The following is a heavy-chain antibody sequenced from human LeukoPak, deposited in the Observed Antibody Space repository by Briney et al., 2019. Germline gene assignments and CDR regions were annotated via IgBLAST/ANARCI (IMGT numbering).Heavy chain of an antibody. CDR1: GFTFSSYG. Sequence: GGSLRLSCAASGFTFSSYGMHWVRQAPGKGLEWVAVISYDGSNAYYADSVKGRFTISRDNSKDTLYLQMNSLRAEDTAVYYCAKDGEIAMVPILNYGMDVWGQGTTVTVSS. V-gene: IGHV3-30*18. CDR3: AKDGEIAMVPILNYGMDV. J-gene: IGHJ6*02. CDR2: ISYDGSNA. D-gene: IGHD5-18*01.